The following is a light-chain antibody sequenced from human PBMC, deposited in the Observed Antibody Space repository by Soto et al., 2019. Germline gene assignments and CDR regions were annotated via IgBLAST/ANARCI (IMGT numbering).Light chain of an antibody. J-gene: IGKJ2*03. Sequence: DIQMTQSPSSLSASVGDRVTITCRASQNIRNYLNWYQQTPGKAPKLLIYAAYSLQSGVPSRFSGSGSGTDFTLTISSLQPEDSATYYCQQRSSTPYSVGQGTKLDIK. CDR1: QNIRNY. CDR2: AAY. CDR3: QQRSSTPYS. V-gene: IGKV1-39*01.